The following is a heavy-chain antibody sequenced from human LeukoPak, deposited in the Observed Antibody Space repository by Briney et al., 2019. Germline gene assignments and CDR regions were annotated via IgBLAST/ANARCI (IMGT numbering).Heavy chain of an antibody. V-gene: IGHV3-64*01. CDR1: GFTFSSYA. J-gene: IGHJ4*02. CDR3: ARRAGGYSHPYDY. CDR2: ISSNGGST. D-gene: IGHD4-23*01. Sequence: GGSLRLSCAASGFTFSSYAMHWVRQAPGKGLEYVSAISSNGGSTYYANSVKGRLTISRDNSKNTLYLQMNSLRAEDTAVYYCARRAGGYSHPYDYWGQGILVTVSS.